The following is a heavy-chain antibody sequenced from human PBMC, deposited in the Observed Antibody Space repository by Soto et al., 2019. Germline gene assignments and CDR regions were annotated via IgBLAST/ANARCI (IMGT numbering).Heavy chain of an antibody. D-gene: IGHD3-10*01. CDR3: AQMWFGELWHGMDV. V-gene: IGHV1-69*10. Sequence: SVKVSCKASGGTFSSYAISWVRQAPGQGLEWMGGIIPILDVSKNAQKFQGRVTITADKSTATVYMELRSLKSEDTAIYYCAQMWFGELWHGMDVWGQGTTVTVSS. CDR2: IIPILDVS. J-gene: IGHJ6*02. CDR1: GGTFSSYA.